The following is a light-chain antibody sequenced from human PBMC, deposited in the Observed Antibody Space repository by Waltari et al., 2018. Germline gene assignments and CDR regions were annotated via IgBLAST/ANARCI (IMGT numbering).Light chain of an antibody. CDR1: SSDIIFNY. Sequence: QSALTQPASVSGSPGQTITISCTGTSSDIIFNYVPWYQQHPGKAPKLIIFEVSHRPSGVSNRFSGSRSDNAASLTISGLQTEDEADYYCSSNTRGSVVFGRGTKLTVL. V-gene: IGLV2-14*01. CDR2: EVS. J-gene: IGLJ2*01. CDR3: SSNTRGSVV.